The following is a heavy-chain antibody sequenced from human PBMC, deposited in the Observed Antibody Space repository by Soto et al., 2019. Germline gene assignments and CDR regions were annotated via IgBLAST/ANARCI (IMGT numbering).Heavy chain of an antibody. Sequence: EVQLVESGGGLVQPGGSLRLSCAASGFTFSSYWMHWVRQAPGKGLVWVSRINSDGSSTSYADSVKGRFTISRDNAKNTLYLQKNSLGAEDTAVYYWARVASGGYAFSLDDYWGQGTLVTVSS. D-gene: IGHD5-12*01. CDR2: INSDGSST. CDR3: ARVASGGYAFSLDDY. CDR1: GFTFSSYW. J-gene: IGHJ4*02. V-gene: IGHV3-74*01.